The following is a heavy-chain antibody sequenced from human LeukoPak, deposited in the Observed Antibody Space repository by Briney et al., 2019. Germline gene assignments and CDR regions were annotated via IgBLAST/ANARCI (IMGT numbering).Heavy chain of an antibody. D-gene: IGHD3-22*01. J-gene: IGHJ4*02. CDR3: ARDERYDSSGYPFDY. Sequence: ASVKVSCKASGYTFTGYFIHWVRQAPGQGLEWMGWINPNSGGTNYAQKFQGRVTMTRDTSISTAYMELSRPRSDDTAVYYCARDERYDSSGYPFDYWGQGTLVTVSS. CDR1: GYTFTGYF. V-gene: IGHV1-2*02. CDR2: INPNSGGT.